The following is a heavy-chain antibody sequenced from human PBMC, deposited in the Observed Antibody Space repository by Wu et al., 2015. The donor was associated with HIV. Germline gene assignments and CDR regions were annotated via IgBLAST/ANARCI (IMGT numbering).Heavy chain of an antibody. CDR2: MNPKSGSA. Sequence: QVQLVQSGTVVQKPGTSVRVSCRVSGYTFTSLNINWIRHAPGRGLEWMGWMNPKSGSAGFGRDFQGRVSMTRNNSISTAYMELSGVTSDDTAIYYCARVGVLVTSAELLEYFQHWGRAPVSSSPQ. V-gene: IGHV1-8*02. CDR3: ARVGVLVTSAELLEYFQH. J-gene: IGHJ1*01. D-gene: IGHD1-26*01. CDR1: GYTFTSLN.